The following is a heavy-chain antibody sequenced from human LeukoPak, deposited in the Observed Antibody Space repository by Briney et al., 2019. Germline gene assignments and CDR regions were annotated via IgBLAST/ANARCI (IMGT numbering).Heavy chain of an antibody. J-gene: IGHJ3*02. CDR1: GGSFSGYY. CDR2: INPSGST. Sequence: SETLSLTCAVYGGSFSGYYWSWIRQPPGKGLEWIGEINPSGSTNYNPSLKSRVTISVDTSKNQFSLKLSSVTAADTAVYYCATNSGADAFDIWGQGTMVTVSS. D-gene: IGHD5-12*01. V-gene: IGHV4-34*01. CDR3: ATNSGADAFDI.